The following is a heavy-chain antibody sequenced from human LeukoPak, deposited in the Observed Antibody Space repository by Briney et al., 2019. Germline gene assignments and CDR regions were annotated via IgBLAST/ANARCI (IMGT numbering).Heavy chain of an antibody. J-gene: IGHJ5*02. D-gene: IGHD3-22*01. V-gene: IGHV5-51*01. CDR1: GYSFTSYW. CDR2: IYPGDSDN. CDR3: ARHVGSGDSSGYYFPWFDP. Sequence: GESLKISCKGSGYSFTSYWIGWVRQMPGKGLEWMGIIYPGDSDNRYSPSFQGQVTIPADKSISTAYLQWSSLKASDTAMYYCARHVGSGDSSGYYFPWFDPWGQGTLVTVSS.